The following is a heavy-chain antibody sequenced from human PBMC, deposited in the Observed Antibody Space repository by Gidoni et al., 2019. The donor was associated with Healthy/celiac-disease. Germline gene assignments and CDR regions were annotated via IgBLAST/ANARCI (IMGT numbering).Heavy chain of an antibody. D-gene: IGHD3-10*01. V-gene: IGHV3-7*01. CDR3: ARELSITMVQVVIIFAFDI. Sequence: EGQLVESGGGWGQHGGSLRLSCPARRCTVSSYWMNWVRQAPGKGLEWVANILQDGSAKYCVGSVKGRVTISRDHAKNSLYLQMNSLRAEDTAVYSCARELSITMVQVVIIFAFDIWGQGTLVTVSS. J-gene: IGHJ3*02. CDR1: RCTVSSYW. CDR2: ILQDGSAK.